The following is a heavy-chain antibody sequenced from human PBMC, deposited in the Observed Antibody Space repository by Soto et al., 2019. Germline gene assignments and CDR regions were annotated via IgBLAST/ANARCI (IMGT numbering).Heavy chain of an antibody. CDR2: LSDSGGST. Sequence: GGSLRLSCAASGFTFSNYAMSWVRQAPGKGLEWVSALSDSGGSTYYADSVKGRFTISRDNSKNTLYLQMNSLRAEDTAVYYSAKGLYDILTGCDYWGRGTLVTVSS. CDR3: AKGLYDILTGCDY. V-gene: IGHV3-23*01. CDR1: GFTFSNYA. J-gene: IGHJ4*02. D-gene: IGHD3-9*01.